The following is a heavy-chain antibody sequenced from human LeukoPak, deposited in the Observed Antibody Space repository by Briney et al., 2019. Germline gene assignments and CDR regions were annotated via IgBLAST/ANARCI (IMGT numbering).Heavy chain of an antibody. CDR3: ARVGDGLNDAFDI. Sequence: ASVKVSCKVSGYTFTGYYMNWVRQAPGQGLEWLGRINPNTGGTNFAQSFQGRVTMTRDTSITTAYMELSRLRSDDTAVYYCARVGDGLNDAFDIWGQGTMVTASS. J-gene: IGHJ3*02. D-gene: IGHD5-24*01. CDR2: INPNTGGT. V-gene: IGHV1-2*06. CDR1: GYTFTGYY.